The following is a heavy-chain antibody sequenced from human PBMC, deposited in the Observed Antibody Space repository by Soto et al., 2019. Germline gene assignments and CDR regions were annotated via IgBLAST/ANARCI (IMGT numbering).Heavy chain of an antibody. J-gene: IGHJ3*02. CDR2: ISYDGSNK. CDR1: GLTFSSYA. Sequence: QVQLVESGGGVVQPGRSLRLSCAASGLTFSSYAMHWVRQAPGKGLEWVAVISYDGSNKYYADSVKGRFTISRDNSKNTLYLQMNSLRAEDTAVYYCARDPYGDSRGAFDIWGQGTMVTVSS. D-gene: IGHD4-17*01. CDR3: ARDPYGDSRGAFDI. V-gene: IGHV3-30-3*01.